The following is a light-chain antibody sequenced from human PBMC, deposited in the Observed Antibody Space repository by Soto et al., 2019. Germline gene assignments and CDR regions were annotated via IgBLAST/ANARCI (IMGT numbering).Light chain of an antibody. V-gene: IGKV3-20*01. J-gene: IGKJ1*01. CDR2: GAS. Sequence: EIVLTQSPGTLSSSPGERATLSCRASQSVSSSYLAWYQQKPGQAPRLLIYGASSRATGIPDRFSGSGSGTDFTLTISRLEPEDFAVYYCQQYGSSPSVTFGQGTKVEIK. CDR1: QSVSSSY. CDR3: QQYGSSPSVT.